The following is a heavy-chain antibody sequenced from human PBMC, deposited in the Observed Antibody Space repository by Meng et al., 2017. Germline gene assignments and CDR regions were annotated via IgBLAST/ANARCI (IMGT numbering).Heavy chain of an antibody. D-gene: IGHD2-8*02. V-gene: IGHV4-31*03. CDR1: GGSSSSGGYY. CDR2: IYYSGST. CDR3: ARGTGGWYYFDY. Sequence: VQHQESGPEMGQPSQTLSLTCTVSGGSSSSGGYYWSWIRQHQGKGLEWIGYIYYSGSTYYNPSLKSRVTISVDTSKNQFSLKLSSVTAADTAVYYCARGTGGWYYFDYWGQGTLVTVSS. J-gene: IGHJ4*02.